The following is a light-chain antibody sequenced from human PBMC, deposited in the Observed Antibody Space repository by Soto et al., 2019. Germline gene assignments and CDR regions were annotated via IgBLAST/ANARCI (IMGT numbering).Light chain of an antibody. J-gene: IGLJ3*02. CDR3: AAWDDSLRVWV. Sequence: QSVLTQPPSVSEAPRQRVTISCSGSSSNIGNTAVHWYQQLPGKAPKLIIYYDDLLPSGVSDRFSGSKSGTSASLAISGLQSEDEADYYCAAWDDSLRVWVFGGGTKVTVL. CDR1: SSNIGNTA. V-gene: IGLV1-36*01. CDR2: YDD.